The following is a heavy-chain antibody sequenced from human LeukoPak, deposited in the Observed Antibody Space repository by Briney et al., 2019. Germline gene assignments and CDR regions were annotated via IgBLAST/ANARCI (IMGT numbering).Heavy chain of an antibody. CDR1: GFTFSSYW. CDR3: AAELRSGYFVGAFDI. V-gene: IGHV3-7*01. J-gene: IGHJ3*02. CDR2: IKQDGSEK. D-gene: IGHD3-3*01. Sequence: GGSLRLSCAASGFTFSSYWMSWVRQAPGTGLEWVANIKQDGSEKYYVDSVKGRFTISRDNAKNSLYLQMNSLRAEDTAVYYCAAELRSGYFVGAFDIWGQGTMVTVSS.